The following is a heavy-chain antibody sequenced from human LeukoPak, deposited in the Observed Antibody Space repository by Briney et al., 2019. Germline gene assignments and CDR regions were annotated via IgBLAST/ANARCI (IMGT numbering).Heavy chain of an antibody. V-gene: IGHV5-51*01. Sequence: GESLKISCQGSGYSFASYWIGWVRQMPGKGLEWMGIIYPDDSATRYSPPFQGQVTISADKSTRTAYLQCSRLKASDTATYYCARRLGYCRGGSCYTPKDYYYGMDVWGQGTTVTVSS. CDR3: ARRLGYCRGGSCYTPKDYYYGMDV. D-gene: IGHD2-15*01. CDR2: IYPDDSAT. CDR1: GYSFASYW. J-gene: IGHJ6*02.